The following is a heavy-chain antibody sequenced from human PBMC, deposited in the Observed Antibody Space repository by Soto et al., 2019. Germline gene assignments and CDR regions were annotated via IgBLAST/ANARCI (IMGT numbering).Heavy chain of an antibody. CDR2: MNPNSGNT. D-gene: IGHD5-12*01. V-gene: IGHV1-8*01. CDR3: ARGHSGYDYVLSNYYYYYYMDV. J-gene: IGHJ6*03. Sequence: QVQLVQSGAEVKKPGASVKVSCKASGYTFTSYDINWVRQATGQGLEWMGWMNPNSGNTGYAQKFPGRVTMTRNTSISTAYMELSSLRSEDTAVYYCARGHSGYDYVLSNYYYYYYMDVWGKGTTVTVSS. CDR1: GYTFTSYD.